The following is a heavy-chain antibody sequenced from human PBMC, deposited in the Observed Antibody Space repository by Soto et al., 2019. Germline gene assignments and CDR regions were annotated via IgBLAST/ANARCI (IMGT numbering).Heavy chain of an antibody. CDR1: GGTFSSYA. J-gene: IGHJ5*02. D-gene: IGHD3-3*01. CDR2: IIPIFGTA. V-gene: IGHV1-69*13. CDR3: AREVTIFGVVGWFDP. Sequence: SVKVSCKASGGTFSSYAISWVRQAPGQGLEWMGGIIPIFGTANYAQKFQGRVTTTADESTSTAYMELSSLRSEDTAVYYCAREVTIFGVVGWFDPWGQGALVTVSS.